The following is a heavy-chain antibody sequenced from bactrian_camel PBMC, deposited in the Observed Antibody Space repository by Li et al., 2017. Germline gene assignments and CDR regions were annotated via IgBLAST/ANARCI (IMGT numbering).Heavy chain of an antibody. CDR2: IWRGGRLT. Sequence: HVQLVESGGAAVQTGESLTLSCVHSMHTWSSYCMGWFRQAPGKEREGMAAIWRGGRLTDVGSAVKGRYTISQDNRKNVVYLQMNSLTPDDSAVYYCAAGGSDYDRCYDFKAYGRGTQVTVS. CDR1: MHTWSSYC. J-gene: IGHJ4*01. V-gene: IGHV3-3*01. D-gene: IGHD4*01.